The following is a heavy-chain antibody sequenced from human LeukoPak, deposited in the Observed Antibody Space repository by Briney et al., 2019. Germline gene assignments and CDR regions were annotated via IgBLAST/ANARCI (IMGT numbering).Heavy chain of an antibody. CDR1: GGSFSGYY. D-gene: IGHD6-13*01. CDR2: INHSGST. J-gene: IGHJ4*02. Sequence: SETLSLTCAVYGGSFSGYYWSWIRQPPGKGLEWIGEINHSGSTNYNPSLKSRVTISVDTSKNQFSLKLSSETAADTAVYYCARGCPRSSWAKNSYYFDYWGQGTLVTVSS. CDR3: ARGCPRSSWAKNSYYFDY. V-gene: IGHV4-34*01.